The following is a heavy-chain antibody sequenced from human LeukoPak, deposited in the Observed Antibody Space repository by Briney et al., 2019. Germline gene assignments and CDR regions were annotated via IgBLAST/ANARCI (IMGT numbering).Heavy chain of an antibody. Sequence: GGSLRLSCAASGFTFSSYSMNWVRQAPGKGLEWVSSISSSSSYIYYADSVKGRFTISRDNAKNSLYLQMNSLRAEDTALYYCARDPNDHYGDVGGDYWGQGTLVTVSS. CDR1: GFTFSSYS. CDR2: ISSSSSYI. V-gene: IGHV3-21*01. J-gene: IGHJ4*02. CDR3: ARDPNDHYGDVGGDY. D-gene: IGHD4-17*01.